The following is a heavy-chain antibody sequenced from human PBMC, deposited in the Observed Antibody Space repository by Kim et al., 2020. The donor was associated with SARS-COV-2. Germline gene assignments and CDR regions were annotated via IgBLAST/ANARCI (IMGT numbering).Heavy chain of an antibody. D-gene: IGHD3-22*01. Sequence: SETLSLTCTVSGGSISSYYWSWIRQPAGKGLEWIGRIYTSGSTKYNPSLKSRVTMSVDTSKNQFSLKLSSVTAADTAVYYCARDTYYYDSSVDWFDPWGQGTLVTVSS. J-gene: IGHJ5*02. CDR1: GGSISSYY. CDR2: IYTSGST. CDR3: ARDTYYYDSSVDWFDP. V-gene: IGHV4-4*07.